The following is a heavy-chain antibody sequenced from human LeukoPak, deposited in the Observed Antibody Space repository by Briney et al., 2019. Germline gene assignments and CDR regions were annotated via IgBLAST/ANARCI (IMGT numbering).Heavy chain of an antibody. V-gene: IGHV1-2*02. CDR3: ARGGIAAPSLGY. J-gene: IGHJ4*02. D-gene: IGHD6-13*01. CDR1: GYTFTASY. Sequence: ASVKVSCKTSGYTFTASYMHWVRQAPGQGLEWMGWINPHSGNTHYAQKFQGRVTMTRDTSISTANMELGNLTSGDTAVYYCARGGIAAPSLGYWGQGTLVTVSS. CDR2: INPHSGNT.